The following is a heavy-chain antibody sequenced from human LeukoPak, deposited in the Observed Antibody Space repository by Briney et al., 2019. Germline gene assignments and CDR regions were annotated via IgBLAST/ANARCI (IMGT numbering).Heavy chain of an antibody. V-gene: IGHV3-23*01. CDR2: ITFSGDST. D-gene: IGHD3-10*01. CDR3: AKKSRSRGRGAFDI. CDR1: GFNFNIYH. Sequence: PGGSLRLSCAASGFNFNIYHMTRVRQAPGAGLEWVSIITFSGDSTFYADSVQGRFTISRDKSKNTLYLQMNSLRVEDTAVYYCAKKSRSRGRGAFDIWGQGTVVTVSS. J-gene: IGHJ3*02.